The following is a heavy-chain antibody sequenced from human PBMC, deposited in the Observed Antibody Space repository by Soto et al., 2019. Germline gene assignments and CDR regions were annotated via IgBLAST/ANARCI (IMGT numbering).Heavy chain of an antibody. CDR1: GGSFSGYY. J-gene: IGHJ5*02. D-gene: IGHD2-15*01. Sequence: SETLSLTCAVYGGSFSGYYWSWIRQPPGKGLEWIGEINHSGSTNYNPSLKSRVTISVDTSKNQLPLKLSSVTAADTAVYYCARRPHGYCSGGSCYWFDPWGQGTLVTVSS. CDR3: ARRPHGYCSGGSCYWFDP. CDR2: INHSGST. V-gene: IGHV4-34*01.